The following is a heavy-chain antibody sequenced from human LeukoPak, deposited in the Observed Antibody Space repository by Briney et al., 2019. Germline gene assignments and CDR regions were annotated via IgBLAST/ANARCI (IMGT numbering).Heavy chain of an antibody. CDR2: IYTSGST. Sequence: SDTLSLTCTVSGGSISSYYWSWIRQPAGKGLEWIGRIYTSGSTNYNPSLKSRVTMSVDTSKNQFSLKLSSVTAADTAVYYCARERAYYYGSGSYWINWFDPWGQGTLVTVSS. CDR3: ARERAYYYGSGSYWINWFDP. D-gene: IGHD3-10*01. J-gene: IGHJ5*02. V-gene: IGHV4-4*07. CDR1: GGSISSYY.